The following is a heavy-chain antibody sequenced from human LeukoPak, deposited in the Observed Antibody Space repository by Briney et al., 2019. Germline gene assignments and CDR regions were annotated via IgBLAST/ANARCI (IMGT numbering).Heavy chain of an antibody. D-gene: IGHD3-22*01. J-gene: IGHJ3*02. CDR3: ARRVYDSSGYYYRPYAFDI. CDR2: INHSGST. Sequence: TSETLSLTCAVYGGSFSGYYWSWIRQPPGKGLEWIGEINHSGSTNYNPSLKSRVTMSVDTSKNQFSLKLSSVTAADTAVYYCARRVYDSSGYYYRPYAFDIWGQGTMVTVSS. V-gene: IGHV4-34*01. CDR1: GGSFSGYY.